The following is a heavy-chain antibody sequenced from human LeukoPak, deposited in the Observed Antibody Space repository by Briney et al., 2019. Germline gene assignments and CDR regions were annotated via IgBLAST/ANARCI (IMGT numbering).Heavy chain of an antibody. D-gene: IGHD3-22*01. CDR2: ITPSGDST. CDR1: GGIFSSYY. CDR3: ARMSYYDSSGDNWFDP. Sequence: ASVKVSCKASGGIFSSYYMHWVRQAPGQGLEWMGIITPSGDSTNYAQKFQGRVTMTRDTSTSTVYMELSSLRSEDTAVYYCARMSYYDSSGDNWFDPWGQGTLVTVSS. J-gene: IGHJ5*02. V-gene: IGHV1-46*01.